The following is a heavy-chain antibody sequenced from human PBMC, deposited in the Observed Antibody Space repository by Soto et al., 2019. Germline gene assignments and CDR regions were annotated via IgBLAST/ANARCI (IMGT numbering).Heavy chain of an antibody. CDR1: GFTFSSYA. CDR3: ARGDFYGSGSSLDY. J-gene: IGHJ4*02. D-gene: IGHD3-10*01. Sequence: QVQLVESGGGVVQPGRSLRLSCAASGFTFSSYAMHWVRQAPGKGLEWVALIWYDGGNEYYADSVKGRFTISRDNSKNMLYLQMSSLRAEDTAVYYCARGDFYGSGSSLDYWGQGILVTVSS. CDR2: IWYDGGNE. V-gene: IGHV3-33*01.